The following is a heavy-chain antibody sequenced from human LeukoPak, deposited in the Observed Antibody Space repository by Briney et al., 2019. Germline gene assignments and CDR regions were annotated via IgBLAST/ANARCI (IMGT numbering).Heavy chain of an antibody. J-gene: IGHJ4*02. Sequence: GGSLRLSCAASGFTFSDYYMSWIRRAPGKGLEWVSYISSSGTTIYYADSVKGRFTISRDNAKNSLYLQMNSLRAEDTAVYYCARARKDYYDSSGYFFDYWGQGTLVTVSS. V-gene: IGHV3-11*01. D-gene: IGHD3-22*01. CDR1: GFTFSDYY. CDR2: ISSSGTTI. CDR3: ARARKDYYDSSGYFFDY.